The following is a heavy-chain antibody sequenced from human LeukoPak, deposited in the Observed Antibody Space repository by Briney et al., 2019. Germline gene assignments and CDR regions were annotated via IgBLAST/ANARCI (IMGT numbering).Heavy chain of an antibody. Sequence: GGSLRLSCAASGFTFDDYGMSWVRQAPGKGLEWVSGINWDGAGIRYADSVRGRFTISRDNAKNSLSLQMNSLRVEDTAFYYCAREIAAASKWFDPWGQGTLVTVSS. CDR3: AREIAAASKWFDP. CDR1: GFTFDDYG. V-gene: IGHV3-20*04. J-gene: IGHJ5*02. CDR2: INWDGAGI. D-gene: IGHD6-13*01.